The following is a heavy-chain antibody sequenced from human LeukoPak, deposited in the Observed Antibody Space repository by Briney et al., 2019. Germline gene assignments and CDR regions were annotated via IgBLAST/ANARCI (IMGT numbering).Heavy chain of an antibody. Sequence: PSETLSLTCTVSGGSISSYYWSWIRQPPGKGLEWIGYIYYSGSTNYNPSLKSRVTISVDTSKNQFSLKLSSVTAADTAVYYCARGEVVPAARYWYFDLWGRGTLVTVSS. J-gene: IGHJ2*01. D-gene: IGHD2-2*01. V-gene: IGHV4-59*01. CDR1: GGSISSYY. CDR2: IYYSGST. CDR3: ARGEVVPAARYWYFDL.